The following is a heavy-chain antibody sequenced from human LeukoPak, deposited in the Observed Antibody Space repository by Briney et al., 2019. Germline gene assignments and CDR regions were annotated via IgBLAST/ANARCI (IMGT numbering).Heavy chain of an antibody. D-gene: IGHD3-3*01. CDR3: AKSIRFLGPYYFDY. J-gene: IGHJ4*02. CDR2: ISWNSGSI. CDR1: GFTFDDYA. V-gene: IGHV3-9*03. Sequence: GGSLRLSCAASGFTFDDYAMHWVRQAPGKGLEWVSGISWNSGSIGYADSVKGRFTISRDNAKNSLYLQMNSLRAEDMALYYCAKSIRFLGPYYFDYWGQGTLVTVSS.